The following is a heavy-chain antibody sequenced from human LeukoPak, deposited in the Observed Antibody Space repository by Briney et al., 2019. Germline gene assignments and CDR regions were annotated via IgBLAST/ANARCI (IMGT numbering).Heavy chain of an antibody. CDR3: ARAGEYSSAYNWFDP. J-gene: IGHJ5*02. V-gene: IGHV1-2*02. Sequence: ASVKVSCKASGYTFTGYYMHWVRQAPGQGLEWMGWINPNSGGTNYAQKFQGRVTMTRDTSVSTAYMELSRLRSDDTAVYYCARAGEYSSAYNWFDPWGQGTLVTVSS. D-gene: IGHD6-6*01. CDR2: INPNSGGT. CDR1: GYTFTGYY.